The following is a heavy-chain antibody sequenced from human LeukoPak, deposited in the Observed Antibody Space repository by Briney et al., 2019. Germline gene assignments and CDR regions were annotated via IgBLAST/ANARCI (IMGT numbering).Heavy chain of an antibody. D-gene: IGHD1-1*01. CDR3: AKATGTLGN. CDR2: ISNSDGST. V-gene: IGHV3-23*01. J-gene: IGHJ4*02. CDR1: GFTFSNYA. Sequence: PGGSLRLSCAASGFTFSNYAMSWVRQTPGKGLQWVSTISNSDGSTYYADSVKGRFTISRDNPKNTLYLQMNSLTADDSAIYYCAKATGTLGNWGQGTLVTVSS.